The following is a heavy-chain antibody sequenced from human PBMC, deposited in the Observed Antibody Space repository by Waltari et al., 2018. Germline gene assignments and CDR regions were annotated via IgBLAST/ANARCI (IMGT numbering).Heavy chain of an antibody. CDR3: TRDNEWESFF. D-gene: IGHD1-26*01. V-gene: IGHV3-49*04. CDR1: GFTFGDYA. CDR2: IRSKAYGGTT. J-gene: IGHJ4*02. Sequence: EVQLVESGGGLVQPGRSLRLSCTASGFTFGDYAMSWVRQAPGKGLEWVGFIRSKAYGGTTEYAASVKGRFTISRDDSKSIAYLQMNSLKTEDTAVYYCTRDNEWESFFWGQGTLVTVSS.